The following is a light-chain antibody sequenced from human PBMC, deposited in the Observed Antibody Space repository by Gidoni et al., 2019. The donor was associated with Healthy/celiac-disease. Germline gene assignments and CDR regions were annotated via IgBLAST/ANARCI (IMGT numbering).Light chain of an antibody. CDR1: QSVSSY. Sequence: EIVFKQSPATLSLSPGERATLSCRASQSVSSYLAWYQQKPGQAPRLLIYDASNRATGIPARFSGSGSGTDFTLTISSLEPEDFAVYYCQQRSNWPRLTFGGGTKVEIK. CDR3: QQRSNWPRLT. CDR2: DAS. J-gene: IGKJ4*01. V-gene: IGKV3-11*01.